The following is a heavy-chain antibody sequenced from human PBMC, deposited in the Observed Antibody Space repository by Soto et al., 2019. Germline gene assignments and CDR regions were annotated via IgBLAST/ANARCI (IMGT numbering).Heavy chain of an antibody. Sequence: KPXGTLSLTGTVSGGSISSYYWSWIRQPPGKGLEWIGYIYYSGSTNYNPSLKSRVTISVDTSKNQFSLKLSSVTAADTAVYYCARVIIAAAGENYYYYYGMDVWGQGTTVTVSS. V-gene: IGHV4-59*01. D-gene: IGHD6-13*01. CDR3: ARVIIAAAGENYYYYYGMDV. CDR1: GGSISSYY. J-gene: IGHJ6*02. CDR2: IYYSGST.